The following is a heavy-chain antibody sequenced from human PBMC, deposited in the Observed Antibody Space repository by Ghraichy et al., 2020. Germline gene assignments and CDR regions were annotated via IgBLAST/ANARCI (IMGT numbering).Heavy chain of an antibody. Sequence: GGSLRLSCVGSGFTFSSYSMNWVRVRQSPGKGLEWVSYITSSGRTIFYADSVKGRFTIFRDNAQNSLYLQMNSLRDEDTAVYYCARASRVVRFYYYDGMDVWGQGTTVTVSS. CDR3: ARASRVVRFYYYDGMDV. J-gene: IGHJ6*02. V-gene: IGHV3-48*02. CDR1: GFTFSSYS. CDR2: ITSSGRTI. D-gene: IGHD4-23*01.